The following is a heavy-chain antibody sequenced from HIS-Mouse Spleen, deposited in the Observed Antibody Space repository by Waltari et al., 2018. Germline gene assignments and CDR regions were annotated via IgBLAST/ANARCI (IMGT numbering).Heavy chain of an antibody. CDR2: IYSGGST. CDR1: GFTVSSNS. J-gene: IGHJ3*02. V-gene: IGHV3-66*01. Sequence: EVQLVESGGGLVQPGGSLRRSCAASGFTVSSNSMGWGRQAPGKGRGWVSVIYSGGSTYYADSVKGRFTISRDNSKNTLYLQMNSLRAEDTAVYYCARGIAVAGRGAFDIWGQGTMVTVSS. D-gene: IGHD6-19*01. CDR3: ARGIAVAGRGAFDI.